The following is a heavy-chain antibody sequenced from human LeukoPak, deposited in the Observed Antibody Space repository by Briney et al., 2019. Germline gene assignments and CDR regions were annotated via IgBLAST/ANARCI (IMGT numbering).Heavy chain of an antibody. CDR1: GGSITANY. V-gene: IGHV4-59*01. CDR2: IYYSGST. J-gene: IGHJ4*02. CDR3: ATHEDVSGSYWDF. D-gene: IGHD3-10*01. Sequence: SETLSLTCTVSGGSITANYWSWIRQPPGKGLEWIGYIYYSGSTNYNPSLKSRVTISVDTSKSQFSLKVSSVTAADTAVYYCATHEDVSGSYWDFWGQGTLVTVSS.